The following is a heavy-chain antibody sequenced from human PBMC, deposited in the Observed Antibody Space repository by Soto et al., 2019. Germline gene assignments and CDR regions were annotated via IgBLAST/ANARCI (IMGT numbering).Heavy chain of an antibody. CDR2: IKKDGSER. D-gene: IGHD3-22*01. CDR1: GFSFGSYW. Sequence: EVQLMESGGGLVQPGGSLRLSCAASGFSFGSYWMNWVRHAPGKGLEWVAIIKKDGSERYYVDSVEGRFIISRDKVKNSLYPQMNSPTAEATAVYYFADGPGWLIDYWGRGTLVIVSS. V-gene: IGHV3-7*03. J-gene: IGHJ4*02. CDR3: ADGPGWLIDY.